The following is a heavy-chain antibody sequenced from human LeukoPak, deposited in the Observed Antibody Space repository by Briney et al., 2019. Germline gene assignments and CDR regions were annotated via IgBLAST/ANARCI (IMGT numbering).Heavy chain of an antibody. CDR2: ISYDGSNK. D-gene: IGHD3-10*01. Sequence: PGGSLRLSCAASGFTFSSYAMHWVRQAPGKGLEWVAVISYDGSNKYYADSVKGRFTISRDNSKNSVYLQMNSLRADDTAVYFCTTSYGYLDYWGQGTLVTVSA. CDR1: GFTFSSYA. V-gene: IGHV3-30-3*01. J-gene: IGHJ4*02. CDR3: TTSYGYLDY.